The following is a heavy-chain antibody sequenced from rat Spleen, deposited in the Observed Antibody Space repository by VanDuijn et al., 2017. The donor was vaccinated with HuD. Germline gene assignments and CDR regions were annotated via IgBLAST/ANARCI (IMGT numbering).Heavy chain of an antibody. Sequence: EVQLVESDGGLVQPGRSMKLSCAASGFTFSNYYMAWVRQAPKKGLEWVASISYEGNSTYYGDSVKGRFTISRDNAKSTLYLQMNSLRSEDTATYFCGKDMNYFSTYPFYLMGAWGQGTSVTVSS. CDR3: GKDMNYFSTYPFYLMGA. J-gene: IGHJ4*01. V-gene: IGHV5-22*01. D-gene: IGHD1-2*01. CDR2: ISYEGNST. CDR1: GFTFSNYY.